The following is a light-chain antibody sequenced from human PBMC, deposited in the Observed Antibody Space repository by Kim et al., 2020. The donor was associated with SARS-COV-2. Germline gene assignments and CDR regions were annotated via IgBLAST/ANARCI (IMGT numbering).Light chain of an antibody. CDR2: AAS. V-gene: IGKV1-39*01. CDR3: QQSHSTPWLT. Sequence: SVGDRVTIACRASQSIGTRLNWYQQRPGKAPKLLIYAASSLQSGVPSRFSGTGSGTDFSLTISSLQPEDFATYYCQQSHSTPWLTFGGGTKVDIK. CDR1: QSIGTR. J-gene: IGKJ4*01.